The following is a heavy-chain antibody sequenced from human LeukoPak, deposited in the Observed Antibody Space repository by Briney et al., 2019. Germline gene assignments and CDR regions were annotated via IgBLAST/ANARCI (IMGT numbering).Heavy chain of an antibody. Sequence: SETLSLTCTVSAGSISGDHWSWIRQPAGKGLERIGRIYTTTGTTNYNPPLKSRVTMSADTSKNQVSLRLSSVTAADTAVYYCARDQGRRGVPVSSISAGIFNWFDPSGQGTLVTVSS. J-gene: IGHJ5*02. CDR2: IYTTTGTT. D-gene: IGHD6-25*01. CDR3: ARDQGRRGVPVSSISAGIFNWFDP. V-gene: IGHV4-4*07. CDR1: AGSISGDH.